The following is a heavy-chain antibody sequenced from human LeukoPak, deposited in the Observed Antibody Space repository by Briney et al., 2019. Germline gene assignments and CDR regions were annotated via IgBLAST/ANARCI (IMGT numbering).Heavy chain of an antibody. J-gene: IGHJ3*02. D-gene: IGHD2/OR15-2a*01. CDR1: GFTFSSYS. CDR2: ISSSSSYI. V-gene: IGHV3-21*01. Sequence: PGGSLRLSCAASGFTFSSYSMNWVRQAPGKGLEWVSSISSSSSYIYYADSVKGRFTISRDNAKNSLYLQTNSLRAEDTAVYYCARGGRLPFQDASDIWGQGTMVTVSS. CDR3: ARGGRLPFQDASDI.